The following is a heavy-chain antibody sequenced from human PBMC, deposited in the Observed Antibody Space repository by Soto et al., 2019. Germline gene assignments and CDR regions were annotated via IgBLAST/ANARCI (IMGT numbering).Heavy chain of an antibody. V-gene: IGHV1-18*04. CDR1: GYTFTSYG. CDR2: ISAYNGNT. J-gene: IGHJ6*02. CDR3: ARDGGGIAAAGTGYYYGMDV. Sequence: ASVKVSCKASGYTFTSYGISWVRQAPGQGLEWMGWISAYNGNTNYAQKLQGRVTMTTDTSTSTVYMELRSLRSDDTAVYYCARDGGGIAAAGTGYYYGMDVWGQGTTVTVSS. D-gene: IGHD6-13*01.